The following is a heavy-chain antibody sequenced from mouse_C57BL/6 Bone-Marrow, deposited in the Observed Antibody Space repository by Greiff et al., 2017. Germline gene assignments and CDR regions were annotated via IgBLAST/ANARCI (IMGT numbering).Heavy chain of an antibody. V-gene: IGHV14-4*01. J-gene: IGHJ3*01. CDR2: LDPENGDT. CDR1: GFNITDDY. Sequence: EVQLQQSGAELVRPGASAKLPCTASGFNITDDYMHWVKQRPEQGLEWIGWLDPENGDTEYASKFQGKATITVDTSSNTAYLQLSSLTSEDTAGYYCTRIAYWGQGTLVTVSA. CDR3: TRIAY.